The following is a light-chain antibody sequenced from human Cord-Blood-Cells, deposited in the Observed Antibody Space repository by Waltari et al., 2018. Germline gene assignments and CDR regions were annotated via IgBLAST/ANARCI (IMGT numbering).Light chain of an antibody. J-gene: IGKJ4*01. V-gene: IGKV3-11*01. CDR3: QQRSNWPPLT. Sequence: ETVLTQSPATLPLSPGERATVACRASQSVSSYLAWYQQKPGQAPRLLIYDASNRATGIPARFSGSGSGTDFTLTISSLEPEDFAVYYCQQRSNWPPLTFGGGTKVEIK. CDR2: DAS. CDR1: QSVSSY.